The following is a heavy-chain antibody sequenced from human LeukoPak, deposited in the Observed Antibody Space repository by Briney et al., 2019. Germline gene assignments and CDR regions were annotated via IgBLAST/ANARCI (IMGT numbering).Heavy chain of an antibody. D-gene: IGHD6-25*01. J-gene: IGHJ4*02. V-gene: IGHV4-39*07. CDR3: ARRAAGLDY. Sequence: SETLSLTCTVSGGSLSSSSYYWGWIRQPPGKGLEWIGSIYYSGSTYYNPSLKSRVTISVDTSKNQFSLKLSSVTAADTAVYYCARRAAGLDYWGQGTLVTVSS. CDR2: IYYSGST. CDR1: GGSLSSSSYY.